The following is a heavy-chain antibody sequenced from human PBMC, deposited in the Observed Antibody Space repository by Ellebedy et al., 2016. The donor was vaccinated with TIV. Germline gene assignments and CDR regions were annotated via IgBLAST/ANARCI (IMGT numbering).Heavy chain of an antibody. Sequence: AASVKVSCKASSYTFSNFGVSWVRQAPGQGLEWMGWISAYNGDTNYAQKFQGRVIMPTDTSTSTAYMELSSLRSEDTAVYYCATPRKDHFTGYYFDYWGQGTLVTVSS. V-gene: IGHV1-18*01. CDR1: SYTFSNFG. CDR3: ATPRKDHFTGYYFDY. D-gene: IGHD3-3*02. CDR2: ISAYNGDT. J-gene: IGHJ4*02.